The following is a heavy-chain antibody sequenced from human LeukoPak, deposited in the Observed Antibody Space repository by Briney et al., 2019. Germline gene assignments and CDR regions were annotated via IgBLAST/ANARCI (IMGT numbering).Heavy chain of an antibody. J-gene: IGHJ4*02. CDR2: VDPEDGET. Sequence: GATVKISCKVSGYTFTDCYMHWVQQAPGKGLEWMGLVDPEDGETIYAEKFQGRVTITADTSTDTAYMELSSLRSEDTAVYYCATTPLLEYSSSPLWYWGQGTLVTVSS. D-gene: IGHD6-6*01. CDR3: ATTPLLEYSSSPLWY. CDR1: GYTFTDCY. V-gene: IGHV1-69-2*01.